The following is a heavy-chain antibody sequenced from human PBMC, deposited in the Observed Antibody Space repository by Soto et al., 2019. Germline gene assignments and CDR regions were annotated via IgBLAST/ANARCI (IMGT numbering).Heavy chain of an antibody. Sequence: PGESLKISCQGSGYRFSDYWIHWVRQVPGKGLEWMGKIDPSDSFTTYSPSFQGRVTISIDKSINTAFLRWTGLKSLDTAMYYCANLDSTFGSVDVFDIWGQGTMVTVSS. J-gene: IGHJ3*02. CDR3: ANLDSTFGSVDVFDI. D-gene: IGHD3-3*01. CDR2: IDPSDSFT. CDR1: GYRFSDYW. V-gene: IGHV5-10-1*04.